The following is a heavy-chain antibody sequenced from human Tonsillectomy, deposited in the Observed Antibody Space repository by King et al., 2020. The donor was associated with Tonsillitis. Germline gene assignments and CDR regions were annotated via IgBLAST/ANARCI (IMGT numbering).Heavy chain of an antibody. CDR3: AGDRRADGYGDDRRGAFVI. CDR1: GFTFSSYA. Sequence: VQLVESGGGLVQPGESLRLSCAASGFTFSSYAMSWVRQAPGKGLEWVSGLSGSGGSTYYADSVKGRFTISRDNSKNTLFLQMNGLRAEDTAAYYCAGDRRADGYGDDRRGAFVIWGQGTMVTVSS. D-gene: IGHD4-17*01. V-gene: IGHV3-23*04. CDR2: LSGSGGST. J-gene: IGHJ3*02.